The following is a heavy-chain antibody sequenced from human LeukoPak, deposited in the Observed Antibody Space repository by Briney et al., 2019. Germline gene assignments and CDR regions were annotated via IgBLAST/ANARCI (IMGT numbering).Heavy chain of an antibody. V-gene: IGHV4-34*01. CDR2: IYHSGST. CDR3: ARDRGIGNDY. CDR1: GGSFSGYY. J-gene: IGHJ4*02. D-gene: IGHD3-10*01. Sequence: SETLSLTCAVYGGSFSGYYWSWIRQPPGKGLEWIGSIYHSGSTYYNPSLKSRVTISVDTSKNQFSLKLSSVTAADTAVYYCARDRGIGNDYWGQGTLVTVSS.